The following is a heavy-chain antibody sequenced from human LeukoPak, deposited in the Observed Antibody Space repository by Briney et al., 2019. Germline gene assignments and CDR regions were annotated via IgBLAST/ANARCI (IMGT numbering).Heavy chain of an antibody. CDR3: ALGDCSSTSCYVFDY. Sequence: PSETLSLTCTVSGGYISSYYWSWIRQPPGKGLGWIGYIFNSGSTNYNPSLKSRVTISVDTSKNQFSLKLSSVTAADTAVYFCALGDCSSTSCYVFDYWGQGTLVTVSS. CDR2: IFNSGST. V-gene: IGHV4-59*01. J-gene: IGHJ4*02. CDR1: GGYISSYY. D-gene: IGHD2-2*01.